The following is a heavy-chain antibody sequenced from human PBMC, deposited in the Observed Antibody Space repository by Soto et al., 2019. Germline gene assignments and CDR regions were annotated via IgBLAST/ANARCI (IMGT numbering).Heavy chain of an antibody. CDR1: GYGFTNYD. CDR3: ARYCSSTSCDHYFDY. D-gene: IGHD2-2*01. Sequence: ASVKVSCKXSGYGFTNYDISWVRQAPGQGLEWMGWISPYNGDTNYAQKLQGRVTMTTDTSTSTAYMELRSLRSDDTAVYYCARYCSSTSCDHYFDYWGQGTLVTVSS. V-gene: IGHV1-18*01. J-gene: IGHJ4*02. CDR2: ISPYNGDT.